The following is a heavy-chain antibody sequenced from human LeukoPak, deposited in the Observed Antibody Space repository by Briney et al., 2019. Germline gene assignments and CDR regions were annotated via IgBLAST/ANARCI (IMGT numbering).Heavy chain of an antibody. D-gene: IGHD3-10*01. CDR3: TTERVLLWFGELPGTDY. J-gene: IGHJ4*02. Sequence: GGSLRLSCAASGSTFSNAWMNWVRQAPGKGLEWVGRIKSKTDGGTTDYAAPVEGRFTISRDDSKNTLYLQMNSLKTEDTAVYYCTTERVLLWFGELPGTDYWGQGTLVTVSS. CDR1: GSTFSNAW. CDR2: IKSKTDGGTT. V-gene: IGHV3-15*07.